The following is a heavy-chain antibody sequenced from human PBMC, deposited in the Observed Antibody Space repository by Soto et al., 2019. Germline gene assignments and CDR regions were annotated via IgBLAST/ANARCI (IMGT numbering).Heavy chain of an antibody. CDR2: IIPTFGTP. D-gene: IGHD1-26*01. CDR3: ASERSAQDFDF. Sequence: QVQLVQSGTVVQRRGSSVKVSCQASGGTFSSHGMAWVRQAPGQGLEWMGGIIPTFGTPTYAPKFQGRVTTTADTSTNTAYMELSSLRAEDTGGYYCASERSAQDFDFWGQGTLITVSS. CDR1: GGTFSSHG. J-gene: IGHJ4*02. V-gene: IGHV1-69*06.